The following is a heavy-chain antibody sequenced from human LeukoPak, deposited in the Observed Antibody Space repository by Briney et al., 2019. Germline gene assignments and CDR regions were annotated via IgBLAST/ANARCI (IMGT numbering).Heavy chain of an antibody. J-gene: IGHJ4*02. Sequence: HPGGSLRLSCAASGFPFSSSAMSWVRQTPGKGLEWVSLIRGSDGSRYYADSVKGRFTIFRDDSRNTVYLQMNNLRAEDTAVYYCAKQVSCDTTTCYSGMPPDYWGQGTLVTVSS. CDR3: AKQVSCDTTTCYSGMPPDY. CDR2: IRGSDGSR. D-gene: IGHD2/OR15-2a*01. V-gene: IGHV3-23*01. CDR1: GFPFSSSA.